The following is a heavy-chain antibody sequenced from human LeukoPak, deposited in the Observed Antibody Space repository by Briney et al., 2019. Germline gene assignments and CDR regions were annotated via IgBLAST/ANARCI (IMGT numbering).Heavy chain of an antibody. J-gene: IGHJ2*01. CDR1: GGSISSGGYY. Sequence: SETLSLTCTVSGGSISSGGYYWSWIRQHPGKGPEWIGYIYYSGSTYYNPSLKSRVTISVDTSKNQFSLKLSSVTAADTAVYYCARDSRVKNYWYFDLWGRGTLVTVSS. CDR2: IYYSGST. V-gene: IGHV4-31*03. D-gene: IGHD2/OR15-2a*01. CDR3: ARDSRVKNYWYFDL.